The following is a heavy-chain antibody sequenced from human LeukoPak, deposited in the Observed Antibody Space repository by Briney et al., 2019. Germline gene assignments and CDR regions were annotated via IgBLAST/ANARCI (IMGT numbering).Heavy chain of an antibody. D-gene: IGHD3-16*02. V-gene: IGHV1-2*02. J-gene: IGHJ3*02. CDR1: GYTFTSYY. CDR3: ARVRHDYVWGSYRPGAFDI. CDR2: INPNSGGT. Sequence: ASVKVSCKASGYTFTSYYMHWVRQAPGQGLEWMGWINPNSGGTNYAQKFQGRVTMTRDTSISTAYMELSRLRSDDTAVYYCARVRHDYVWGSYRPGAFDIWGQGTMVTVSS.